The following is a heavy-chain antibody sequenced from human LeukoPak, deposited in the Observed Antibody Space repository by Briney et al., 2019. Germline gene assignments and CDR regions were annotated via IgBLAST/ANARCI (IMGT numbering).Heavy chain of an antibody. CDR2: IVVGSGNT. Sequence: GTSVKVSCKASGFTFTSSAVQWVRQARGQRLEWIGWIVVGSGNTNYAQKFQERVTITRDMSTSTAYMELSSLRSEDTAVYYCTVALPRSFHFDYWGQGTLVTVSS. J-gene: IGHJ4*02. V-gene: IGHV1-58*01. CDR1: GFTFTSSA. CDR3: TVALPRSFHFDY. D-gene: IGHD1-26*01.